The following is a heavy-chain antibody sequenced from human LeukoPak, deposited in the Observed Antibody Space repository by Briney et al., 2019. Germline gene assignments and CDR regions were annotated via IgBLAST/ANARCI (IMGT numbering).Heavy chain of an antibody. J-gene: IGHJ4*02. CDR2: IWYDGSNK. V-gene: IGHV3-33*01. D-gene: IGHD6-19*01. Sequence: GGSLRLSCAASGFTFSSYGMHWVRQAPGKGLEWVAVIWYDGSNKYYADSVKGRFTISRDNSKNTLYLQMNSLRAEDTAVYYCARDILAVAGHFDYWGQGTLVTVSS. CDR1: GFTFSSYG. CDR3: ARDILAVAGHFDY.